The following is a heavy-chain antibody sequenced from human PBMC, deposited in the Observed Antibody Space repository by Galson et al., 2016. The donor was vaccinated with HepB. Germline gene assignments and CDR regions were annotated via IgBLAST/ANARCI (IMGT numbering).Heavy chain of an antibody. V-gene: IGHV1-8*01. CDR2: MNPNTGDT. CDR1: GDSFATDD. CDR3: ARGSDYSNYVAIY. Sequence: SVKVSCKASGDSFATDDINWLRQATGQGPEWIGWMNPNTGDTGYVPKFQGRVTMTRNASIRTAYMELSILRSEDTAVYYCARGSDYSNYVAIYWGQGTLVTASS. J-gene: IGHJ4*02. D-gene: IGHD4-11*01.